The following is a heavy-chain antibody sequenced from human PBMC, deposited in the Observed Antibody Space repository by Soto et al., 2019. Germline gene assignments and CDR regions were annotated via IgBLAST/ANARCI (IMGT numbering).Heavy chain of an antibody. Sequence: GGSLRLSCVASGFTFNNAWMSWVRQAPGKGLEWVGRIKSKTVGGTTDYAAPVKGRFTISRDDSKNTLYLEMNSLKTEDTAVYYCTSIYSDNTGYYPSFDYWGQGTLVTVSS. J-gene: IGHJ4*02. D-gene: IGHD3-22*01. CDR2: IKSKTVGGTT. CDR1: GFTFNNAW. CDR3: TSIYSDNTGYYPSFDY. V-gene: IGHV3-15*01.